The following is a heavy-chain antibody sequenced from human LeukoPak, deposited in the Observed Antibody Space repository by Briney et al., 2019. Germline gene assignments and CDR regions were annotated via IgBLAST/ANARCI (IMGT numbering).Heavy chain of an antibody. CDR3: ARQGAYSSTWGDP. CDR2: IYYSGST. D-gene: IGHD6-13*01. Sequence: PSETLSLTCTVSGGSISSYYWSWIRQPAGKGLEWIGYIYYSGSTNYNPSLKGRVAMSVDTSKNQFSLKLSSVTAADTAVYYCARQGAYSSTWGDPWGQGTLVTVSS. V-gene: IGHV4-59*08. CDR1: GGSISSYY. J-gene: IGHJ5*02.